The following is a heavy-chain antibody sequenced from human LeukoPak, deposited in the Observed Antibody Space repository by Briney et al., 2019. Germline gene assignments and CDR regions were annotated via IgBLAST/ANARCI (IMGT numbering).Heavy chain of an antibody. D-gene: IGHD3-3*01. CDR3: AREVLYDFWSGYSLYYYYYGMDV. CDR1: GFTFSSYA. J-gene: IGHJ6*02. Sequence: PGGSLRLSCAASGFTFSSYAMHWVRQAPGKGLERVAVISYDGSNKYYADSVKGRFTISRDNSKNTLYLQMNSLRAEDTAVYYCAREVLYDFWSGYSLYYYYYGMDVWGQGTTVTVSS. V-gene: IGHV3-30-3*01. CDR2: ISYDGSNK.